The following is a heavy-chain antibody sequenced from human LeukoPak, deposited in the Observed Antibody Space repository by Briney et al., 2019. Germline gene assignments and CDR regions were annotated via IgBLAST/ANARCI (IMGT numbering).Heavy chain of an antibody. Sequence: PGGSLRLSCAASGFTVSSNYMSWVRQAPGKGLEWVSVIYSGGSTYYADSVKGRFTISRHNSKSTLYLQMNSLRAEDTAVYYCARDRYGSGFDYWGQGTLVTVSS. CDR3: ARDRYGSGFDY. CDR1: GFTVSSNY. D-gene: IGHD3-10*01. V-gene: IGHV3-53*04. CDR2: IYSGGST. J-gene: IGHJ4*02.